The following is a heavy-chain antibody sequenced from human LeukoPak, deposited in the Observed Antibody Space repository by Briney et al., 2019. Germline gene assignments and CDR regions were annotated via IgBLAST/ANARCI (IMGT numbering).Heavy chain of an antibody. CDR2: IYYSGST. Sequence: SETLSLTCTVSGGSISSGDYYWSWIRQPPGKGLEWIGYIYYSGSTYYNPSLKSRVTISVDTSKNQFSLKLSSVTAADTAVYYSARFHQVLRYFDWPKYYFDYWGQGTLVTVSS. D-gene: IGHD3-9*01. CDR1: GGSISSGDYY. CDR3: ARFHQVLRYFDWPKYYFDY. J-gene: IGHJ4*02. V-gene: IGHV4-30-4*01.